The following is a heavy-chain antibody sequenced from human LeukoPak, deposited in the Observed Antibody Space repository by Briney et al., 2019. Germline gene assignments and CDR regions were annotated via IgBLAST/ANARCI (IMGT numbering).Heavy chain of an antibody. D-gene: IGHD4-23*01. J-gene: IGHJ4*02. CDR2: ISSSAGNT. CDR3: ARSNYGGLDY. CDR1: GFTFSSYA. Sequence: GGSLRLSYAASGFTFSSYAMYWVRQAPGKGLEWVSGISSSAGNTYYADSVKGRFTISRDNAKNSLYLQMNSLRAEDTAVYYCARSNYGGLDYWGQGTLVTVSS. V-gene: IGHV3-21*01.